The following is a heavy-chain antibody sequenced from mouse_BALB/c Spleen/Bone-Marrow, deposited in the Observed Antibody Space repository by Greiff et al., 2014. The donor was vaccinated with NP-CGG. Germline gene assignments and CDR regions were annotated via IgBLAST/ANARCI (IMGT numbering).Heavy chain of an antibody. CDR1: GYTFTSYW. J-gene: IGHJ2*02. CDR2: IAPGSGST. D-gene: IGHD1-1*01. Sequence: DPVKPGASVKLSCKASGYTFTSYWINWIKQRPGQGLEWIGRIAPGSGSTNYNEMFKGKATLTVDKSSSTAYIQLSSLSSEDSAVYFCARLPFYYRSSFYDFDYWGQGTSLTASS. CDR3: ARLPFYYRSSFYDFDY. V-gene: IGHV1S41*01.